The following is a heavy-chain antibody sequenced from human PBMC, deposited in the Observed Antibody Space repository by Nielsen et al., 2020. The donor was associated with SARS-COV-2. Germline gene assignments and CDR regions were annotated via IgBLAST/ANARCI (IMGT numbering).Heavy chain of an antibody. CDR1: GFTFSSYS. CDR3: ARDEYGAAAGTSYYYYYYMDV. V-gene: IGHV3-48*04. J-gene: IGHJ6*03. D-gene: IGHD6-13*01. CDR2: ISSSSSTI. Sequence: GSLRLSCAASGFTFSSYSMNWVRQAPGKGLEWVSYISSSSSTIYYADSVKGRFTISRDNAKNSLYLQMNSLRAEDTAVYYCARDEYGAAAGTSYYYYYYMDVWGKGTTVTVSS.